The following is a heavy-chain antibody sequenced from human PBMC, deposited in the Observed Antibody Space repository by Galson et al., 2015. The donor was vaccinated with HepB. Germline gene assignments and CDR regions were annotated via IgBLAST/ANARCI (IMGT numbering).Heavy chain of an antibody. V-gene: IGHV3-30-3*01. J-gene: IGHJ4*02. D-gene: IGHD3-3*01. Sequence: SLRLSCAASGFTFSSYAMHWVRQAPGKGLEWVAVISYDGSNKYYADSVKGRFTISRDNSKNTLYLQMNSLRAEDTAVYYCARPYYDFWSHFDYWGQGTLVTVSS. CDR1: GFTFSSYA. CDR2: ISYDGSNK. CDR3: ARPYYDFWSHFDY.